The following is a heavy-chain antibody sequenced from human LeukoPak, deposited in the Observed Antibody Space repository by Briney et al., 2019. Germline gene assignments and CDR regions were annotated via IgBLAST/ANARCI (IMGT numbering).Heavy chain of an antibody. CDR1: GFTFSSYA. CDR2: VKPDGSEK. J-gene: IGHJ4*02. CDR3: ANLWEMGY. V-gene: IGHV3-7*01. Sequence: GGSLRLSCAASGFTFSSYAMSWVRQAPGKGLEWVANVKPDGSEKYYVDSAKGRLTISRDNARNSLYLQMDSLRAEDTAVYYCANLWEMGYWGQGTLVTVSS. D-gene: IGHD5-24*01.